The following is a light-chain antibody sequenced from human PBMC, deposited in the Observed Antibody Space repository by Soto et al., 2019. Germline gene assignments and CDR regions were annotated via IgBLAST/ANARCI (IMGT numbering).Light chain of an antibody. CDR3: QQYNGYSHS. Sequence: DIQMTQSPSTLSASVGDRVTITCRADQSITRWLAWFQQKPGKAPSLLIYDATNLQPGVPSRFSGSGSGTEFTLTISSLQPDDFATYYCQQYNGYSHSFGQGTRVGIK. CDR2: DAT. J-gene: IGKJ2*01. CDR1: QSITRW. V-gene: IGKV1-5*01.